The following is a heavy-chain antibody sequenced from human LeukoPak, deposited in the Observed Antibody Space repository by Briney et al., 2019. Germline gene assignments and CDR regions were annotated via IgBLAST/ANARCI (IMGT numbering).Heavy chain of an antibody. CDR3: AKDRPNYYESNGHYYRRDGDY. V-gene: IGHV3-23*01. CDR1: GFIFSIYA. Sequence: PGGSLRLSCAASGFIFSIYAMSWVRQAPGKGLEWVSSISSRSDYTYYEDFVKGRFTISRDNSQNTLYLQMNSLRAEDTAIYYCAKDRPNYYESNGHYYRRDGDYWGQGTLVTVSS. D-gene: IGHD3-22*01. CDR2: ISSRSDYT. J-gene: IGHJ4*02.